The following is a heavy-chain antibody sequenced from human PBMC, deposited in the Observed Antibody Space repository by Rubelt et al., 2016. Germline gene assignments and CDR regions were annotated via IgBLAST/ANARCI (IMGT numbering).Heavy chain of an antibody. CDR2: LNPNSGGT. Sequence: QVQLVQSGAEVKKPGASVKVSCKASGYTFTGYYMHWVRQAPGQGLEWMGWLNPNSGGTNYATKFQGRVTMTRDTSVSTAYMELSRLTSDDTAVYYCARGNSGYDYGLDYWGQGTLVTVSS. V-gene: IGHV1-2*02. J-gene: IGHJ4*02. CDR1: GYTFTGYY. D-gene: IGHD5-12*01. CDR3: ARGNSGYDYGLDY.